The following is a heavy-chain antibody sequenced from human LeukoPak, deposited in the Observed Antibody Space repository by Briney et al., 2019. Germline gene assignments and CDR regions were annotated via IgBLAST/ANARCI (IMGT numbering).Heavy chain of an antibody. Sequence: SETLSLTCTVSYGSISTSSHYWGWIRQPPGKGLEWIGSINYSGSTYYNPSLKSRVSMSVDTSKNQFSLKLSSVTAADTAVYYCARTYYYYYGMDVWGQGTTVTVSS. CDR3: ARTYYYYYGMDV. J-gene: IGHJ6*02. CDR2: INYSGST. V-gene: IGHV4-39*07. CDR1: YGSISTSSHY.